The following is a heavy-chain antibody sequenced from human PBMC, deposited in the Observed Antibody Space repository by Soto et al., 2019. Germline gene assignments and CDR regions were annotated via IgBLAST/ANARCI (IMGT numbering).Heavy chain of an antibody. CDR1: GYTFTGYY. CDR2: INPNSGGT. CDR3: ARPYSSSSEYYFDY. V-gene: IGHV1-2*04. D-gene: IGHD6-6*01. J-gene: IGHJ4*02. Sequence: ASVKVSCKASGYTFTGYYMHWVRQAPGQGLEWMGWINPNSGGTNYAQKFQGWVTMTRDTSISTAYMELSRLRSDDTAVYYCARPYSSSSEYYFDYWGQGTLVTVSS.